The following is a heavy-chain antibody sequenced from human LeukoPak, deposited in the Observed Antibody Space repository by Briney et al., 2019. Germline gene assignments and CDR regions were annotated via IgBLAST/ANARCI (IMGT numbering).Heavy chain of an antibody. V-gene: IGHV4-39*01. CDR2: IYYSGST. D-gene: IGHD1-14*01. CDR1: GDSVSSSNHY. CDR3: ARLNKPGWFDP. Sequence: SETLSLTCTVSGDSVSSSNHYWAWIRQPPGKGLEWIGNIYYSGSTYYNPSFKSRLTISVDTSKNQFSLKLTSVTAADTAVYYCARLNKPGWFDPWGQGTLVTVSS. J-gene: IGHJ5*02.